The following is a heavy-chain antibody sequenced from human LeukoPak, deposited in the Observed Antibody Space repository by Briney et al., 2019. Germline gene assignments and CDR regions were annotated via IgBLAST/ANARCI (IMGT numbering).Heavy chain of an antibody. CDR3: ARDISTTGAFDI. D-gene: IGHD2/OR15-2a*01. J-gene: IGHJ3*02. V-gene: IGHV1-69*04. CDR2: IIPILGIA. CDR1: GGTFSSYT. Sequence: EASVKVSCKASGGTFSSYTISWVRQAPGQGLEWMGRIIPILGIANYAQKFQGRVTITADKSTSTAYMELSSLRSEDAAVYYCARDISTTGAFDIWGQGTMVTVSS.